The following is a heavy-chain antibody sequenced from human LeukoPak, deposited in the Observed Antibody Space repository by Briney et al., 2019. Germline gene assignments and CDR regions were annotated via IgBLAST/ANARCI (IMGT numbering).Heavy chain of an antibody. Sequence: SETLSLTCTVSGGSISSGTYYWSWIRQSAGKGLEWIGHIYTSGSTTYNPSLKSRVTISLDTSKNQFSLRLNSVTAADTAVYYCATARPPWLDFDYWGQGTLVTVSS. J-gene: IGHJ4*02. CDR1: GGSISSGTYY. V-gene: IGHV4-61*09. D-gene: IGHD6-19*01. CDR3: ATARPPWLDFDY. CDR2: IYTSGST.